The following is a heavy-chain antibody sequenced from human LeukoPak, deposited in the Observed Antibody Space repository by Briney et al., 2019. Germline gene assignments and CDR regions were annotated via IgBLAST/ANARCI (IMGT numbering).Heavy chain of an antibody. CDR3: ARGADIVVVPAGYYFDY. CDR1: GFTFSSYA. CDR2: ISGSGGST. D-gene: IGHD2-2*01. V-gene: IGHV3-23*01. Sequence: GGSLRLSCAAPGFTFSSYAMSWVRQAPGKGLEWVSAISGSGGSTYYADSVKGRFTISRDNSKNTLYLQMNSLRAEDTAVYYCARGADIVVVPAGYYFDYWGQGTLVTVSS. J-gene: IGHJ4*02.